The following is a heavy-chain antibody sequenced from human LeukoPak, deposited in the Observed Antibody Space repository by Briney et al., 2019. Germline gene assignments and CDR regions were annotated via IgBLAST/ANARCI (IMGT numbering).Heavy chain of an antibody. J-gene: IGHJ6*03. CDR2: ISAYNGNT. CDR1: GYTFTSYG. D-gene: IGHD3-3*01. V-gene: IGHV1-18*01. Sequence: ASVKVSCKASGYTFTSYGISWVRQAPGQGLEWMGWISAYNGNTNYAQKLQGRVTMTTDTSTSPAYMELRSLRSDDTAVYYCAREYDFWSGYYNSYYYMDVWGKGTTVTVSS. CDR3: AREYDFWSGYYNSYYYMDV.